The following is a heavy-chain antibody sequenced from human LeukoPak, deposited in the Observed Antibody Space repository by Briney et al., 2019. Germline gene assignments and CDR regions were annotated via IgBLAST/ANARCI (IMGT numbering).Heavy chain of an antibody. V-gene: IGHV4-59*10. CDR2: IYTSGST. D-gene: IGHD5-12*01. J-gene: IGHJ4*02. CDR3: AAGGWLRFGY. CDR1: GGSFSGYY. Sequence: SETLSLTCAVYGGSFSGYYWSWIRQPAGKGLEWIGRIYTSGSTNYNPSLKSRVTISVDTSKNQFSLKLSSVTAADTAVYYCAAGGWLRFGYWGQGTLVTVSS.